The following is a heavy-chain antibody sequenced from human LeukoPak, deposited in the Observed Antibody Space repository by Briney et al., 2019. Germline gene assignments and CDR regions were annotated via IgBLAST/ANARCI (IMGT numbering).Heavy chain of an antibody. J-gene: IGHJ4*02. Sequence: HPGGSLRLSCAASGFTFSTYAMSWVRQAPGEGLEWVSTISGSGGSTYYADSVKGRFTISRDNSKNTLYLQMNSLRAEDTAVYYCAKPIVGATRVGYFDYWGQGTLVTVSS. CDR3: AKPIVGATRVGYFDY. D-gene: IGHD1-26*01. V-gene: IGHV3-23*01. CDR2: ISGSGGST. CDR1: GFTFSTYA.